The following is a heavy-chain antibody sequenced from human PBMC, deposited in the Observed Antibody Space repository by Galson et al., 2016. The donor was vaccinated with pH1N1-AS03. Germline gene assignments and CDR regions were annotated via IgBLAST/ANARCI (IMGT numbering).Heavy chain of an antibody. D-gene: IGHD6-13*01. V-gene: IGHV3-30*03. CDR2: ISHDETGE. J-gene: IGHJ4*02. CDR1: GFTFRNFG. Sequence: SLRLSCAASGFTFRNFGMHWVRQAPGKGPEWVGVISHDETGEWYADSVKGRFTISRDDSKNTLYLQMNSLRAEDTALYNCARELRGSSRPFDYWGQGTLATVSS. CDR3: ARELRGSSRPFDY.